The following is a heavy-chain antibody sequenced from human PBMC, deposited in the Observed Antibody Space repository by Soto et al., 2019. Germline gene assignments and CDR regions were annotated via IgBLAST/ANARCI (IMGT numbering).Heavy chain of an antibody. J-gene: IGHJ5*01. CDR2: INYRGGT. CDR3: ARHVSCGADCARWWFDS. D-gene: IGHD2-21*02. V-gene: IGHV4-59*08. CDR1: GVSISTYY. Sequence: SETLSLTCTVSGVSISTYYWSWIRQPPGKGLEWIGNINYRGGTKYSPSLKSRVTISVDTSKNQFSLKLNSVTATDTAVYYCARHVSCGADCARWWFDSWGQGTRVTVSS.